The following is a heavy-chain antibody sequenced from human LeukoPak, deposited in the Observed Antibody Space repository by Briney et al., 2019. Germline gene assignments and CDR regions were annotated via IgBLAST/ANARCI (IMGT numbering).Heavy chain of an antibody. CDR3: ARAYGGNSYFFDF. V-gene: IGHV3-43*01. J-gene: IGHJ4*02. Sequence: GGSLRLSCAASGFKFDDYTMHWVRQVPGKGLEWISLISWDGDRTFYGGSVQGRFTISRDNHKSSLYLEMNSLTTDDAAFYYCARAYGGNSYFFDFWGQGSLVTVSS. CDR1: GFKFDDYT. D-gene: IGHD4-23*01. CDR2: ISWDGDRT.